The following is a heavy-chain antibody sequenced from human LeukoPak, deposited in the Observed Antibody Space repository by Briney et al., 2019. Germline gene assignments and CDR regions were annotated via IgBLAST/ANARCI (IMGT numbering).Heavy chain of an antibody. CDR3: AREQVQGAFDI. J-gene: IGHJ3*02. V-gene: IGHV3-74*01. Sequence: PGGSLRLSGAASGFTFSSYWMHWVRQAPGKGLVWVSRINSDGSSTNYADSVKGRFTISRDNAKNTLYLQMNSLRAEDTAVYYCAREQVQGAFDIWGQGTMVTVSS. CDR2: INSDGSST. CDR1: GFTFSSYW.